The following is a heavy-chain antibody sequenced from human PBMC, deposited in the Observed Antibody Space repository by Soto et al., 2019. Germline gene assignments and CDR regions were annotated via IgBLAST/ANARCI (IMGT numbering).Heavy chain of an antibody. Sequence: ASVKVSCKASGGTFSSYTISWVRQAPGQGLERMGRIIPILGIANYAQKFQGRVTITADKSTSTAYMELSSLRSEDTAVYYCARSGEGPYQLLRTNYYYYYMDVWGKGTTVTVSS. J-gene: IGHJ6*03. V-gene: IGHV1-69*02. CDR2: IIPILGIA. CDR3: ARSGEGPYQLLRTNYYYYYMDV. CDR1: GGTFSSYT. D-gene: IGHD2-2*01.